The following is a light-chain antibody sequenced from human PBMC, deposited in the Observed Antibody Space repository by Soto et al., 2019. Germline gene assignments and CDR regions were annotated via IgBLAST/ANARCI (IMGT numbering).Light chain of an antibody. CDR1: QSVADN. J-gene: IGKJ5*01. V-gene: IGKV3-15*01. CDR3: QQYNYWPIT. CDR2: GAS. Sequence: EVVMTQSPATLSLSPGERVTLSFRSSQSVADNLAWFQQKPGQGPRLLIYGASTRATGIPARFSGSGSETDFTLTVSSLRSEDSAVYYCQQYNYWPITFGQGTRLEIK.